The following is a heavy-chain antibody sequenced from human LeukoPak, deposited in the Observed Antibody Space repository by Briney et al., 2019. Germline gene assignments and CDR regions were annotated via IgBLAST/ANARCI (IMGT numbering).Heavy chain of an antibody. CDR2: IYENGGNT. Sequence: GGSLRLSCVGSGFTFRSHAMSWVRQAPEKGLEFVSGIYENGGNTYYADSVKGRFSISRDNSKDTLYLQMDSLRGEDTAVYYCAKDFRIGYSAHFDYWGQGALVTVSS. CDR3: AKDFRIGYSAHFDY. D-gene: IGHD2-21*01. J-gene: IGHJ4*02. V-gene: IGHV3-23*01. CDR1: GFTFRSHA.